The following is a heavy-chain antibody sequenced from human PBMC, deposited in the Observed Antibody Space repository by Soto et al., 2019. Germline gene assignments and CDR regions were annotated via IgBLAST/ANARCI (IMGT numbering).Heavy chain of an antibody. Sequence: SVKVSCKASGGTFSSYAISWVRQAPGQGLEWMGGIIPIFGTANYAQKFQGRVTITADESTSTAYIELSSLRSEDTAVYYFSRESRYCSGGSCYFLPGIDYWGQGTLVTVSS. J-gene: IGHJ4*02. D-gene: IGHD2-15*01. CDR1: GGTFSSYA. CDR2: IIPIFGTA. CDR3: SRESRYCSGGSCYFLPGIDY. V-gene: IGHV1-69*13.